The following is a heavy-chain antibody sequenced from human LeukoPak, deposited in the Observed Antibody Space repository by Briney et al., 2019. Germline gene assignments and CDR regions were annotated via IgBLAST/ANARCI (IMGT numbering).Heavy chain of an antibody. Sequence: KPSETLSLTCTVSGGSISSYFWSWIRQPPGKGLEWIGYIYHSASTYYNPSLKSRVTISVDRSKNQFSLKLSSVTAADTAVYYCARAGRYDSGKYYFDYWGQGTLVTVSS. D-gene: IGHD5-12*01. CDR2: IYHSAST. CDR3: ARAGRYDSGKYYFDY. CDR1: GGSISSYF. J-gene: IGHJ4*02. V-gene: IGHV4-59*12.